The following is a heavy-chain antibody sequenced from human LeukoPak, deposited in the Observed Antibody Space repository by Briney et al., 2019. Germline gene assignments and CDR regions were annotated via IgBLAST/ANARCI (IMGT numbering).Heavy chain of an antibody. V-gene: IGHV1-69*06. CDR3: ARQDIETMVTLSYFDY. CDR1: GYTFTGYY. Sequence: SVKVSCKASGYTFTGYYMHWVRQAPGQGLEWMGGIIPIFGTANYAQKFQGRVTITADKSTSTAYMELSSLRSEDTAVYYCARQDIETMVTLSYFDYWGQGTLVTVSS. D-gene: IGHD5-18*01. CDR2: IIPIFGTA. J-gene: IGHJ4*02.